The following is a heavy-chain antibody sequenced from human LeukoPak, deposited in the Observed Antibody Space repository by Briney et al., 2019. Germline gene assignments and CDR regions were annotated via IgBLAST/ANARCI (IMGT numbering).Heavy chain of an antibody. CDR2: ISSSSSYI. Sequence: GGSLRLSCAASGFTFSSYSMNWVRQAPGKGLEWVSFISSSSSYIYYADSVKGRFTISRDNAKNSLYLQMNSLRAEDTAVYYCARVRTPVAMKEPLIYWGQGTLVTVSS. CDR1: GFTFSSYS. V-gene: IGHV3-21*01. CDR3: ARVRTPVAMKEPLIY. J-gene: IGHJ4*02. D-gene: IGHD5-18*01.